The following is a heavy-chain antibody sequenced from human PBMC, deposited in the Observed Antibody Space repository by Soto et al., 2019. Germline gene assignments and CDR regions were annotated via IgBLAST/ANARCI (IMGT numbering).Heavy chain of an antibody. V-gene: IGHV1-69*06. J-gene: IGHJ4*02. CDR1: GGTFSSYA. Sequence: QVQLVQSGAEVKKPGSSVKVSCKASGGTFSSYAISWVRQAPGQGLEWMGGIMPSFGTANYAQKFQGRVAITANTTTRTAYLELSSLSSENTVVYYCAALGVTAMVKIDFWGQGNLVTVSS. D-gene: IGHD5-18*01. CDR2: IMPSFGTA. CDR3: AALGVTAMVKIDF.